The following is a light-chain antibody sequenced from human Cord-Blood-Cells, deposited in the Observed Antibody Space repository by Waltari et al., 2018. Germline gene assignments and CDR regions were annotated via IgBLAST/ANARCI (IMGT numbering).Light chain of an antibody. V-gene: IGLV2-14*01. CDR1: SSDVGGYNY. CDR3: SSYTSSSTVV. Sequence: QPALTQPASVSGSPGQSITISCTGTSSDVGGYNYVYWYQQHPGKAPKLMIYDVSKRPSGVSNRFSGSKSGNTASLTISGLQAEDEADYYCSSYTSSSTVVFGGGTKLTVL. CDR2: DVS. J-gene: IGLJ2*01.